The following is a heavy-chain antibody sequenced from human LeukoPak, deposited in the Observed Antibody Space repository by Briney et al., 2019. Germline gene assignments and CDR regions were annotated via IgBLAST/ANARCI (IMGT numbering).Heavy chain of an antibody. D-gene: IGHD2-2*01. CDR3: ARDACTSTTCSGSPFDS. V-gene: IGHV4-34*01. Sequence: PSETLSLPCAVYGGSFSDYYWSWIRQPPGKGLEWIGEINHSGSTNYNPSLKSRVTISVDTSKNQFSLKVSSVTAADTAVYYCARDACTSTTCSGSPFDSWGQGTLVTVSS. CDR1: GGSFSDYY. J-gene: IGHJ5*01. CDR2: INHSGST.